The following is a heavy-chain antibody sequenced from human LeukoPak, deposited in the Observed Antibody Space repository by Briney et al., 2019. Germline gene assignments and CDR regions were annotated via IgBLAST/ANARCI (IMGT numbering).Heavy chain of an antibody. V-gene: IGHV4-59*08. J-gene: IGHJ6*02. CDR1: DDSISSYY. D-gene: IGHD6-19*01. Sequence: SETLSLTCTVSDDSISSYYWSWIRQPPGKGLEWIGYIYYSGSTTYNPSLKSRVTISLDTSKNQFSLKLSSVTAADTAMYYCARHKRVAVAGTNYYYGIDVWGQGTTVTVSS. CDR2: IYYSGST. CDR3: ARHKRVAVAGTNYYYGIDV.